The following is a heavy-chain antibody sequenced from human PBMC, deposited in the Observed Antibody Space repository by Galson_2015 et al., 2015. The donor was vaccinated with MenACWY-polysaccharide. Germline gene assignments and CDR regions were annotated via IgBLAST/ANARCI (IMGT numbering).Heavy chain of an antibody. D-gene: IGHD3-10*01. CDR3: ARCLTALPVRGAFDI. J-gene: IGHJ3*02. V-gene: IGHV2-5*01. CDR2: IFWNDDE. Sequence: PALVTPTPTLTLACTFSGFSLRTPGVGVGWIRQPPGKALEWLALIFWNDDERYSPSLKSRLTITKDTSKNQVVLTMTNMYPVDTGTYYCARCLTALPVRGAFDIWGQGTKVTVSS. CDR1: GFSLRTPGVG.